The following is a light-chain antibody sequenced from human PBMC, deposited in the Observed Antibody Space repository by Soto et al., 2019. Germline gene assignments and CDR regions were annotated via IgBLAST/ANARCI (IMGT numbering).Light chain of an antibody. Sequence: QSVLTQPPSVSEAPRQRVTISCSGSSSNIGNNAVNWYQQLPGKAPKLLIYYDDLLPSGVSDRFSGSKSGTSASLAIGGLRSEDEADYYCAAWDDSLNGVVFGGGTKLTVL. CDR1: SSNIGNNA. J-gene: IGLJ2*01. CDR3: AAWDDSLNGVV. CDR2: YDD. V-gene: IGLV1-36*01.